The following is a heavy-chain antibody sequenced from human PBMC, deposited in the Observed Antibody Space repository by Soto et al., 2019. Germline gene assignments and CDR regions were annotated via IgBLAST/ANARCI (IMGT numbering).Heavy chain of an antibody. J-gene: IGHJ4*02. V-gene: IGHV3-11*01. CDR2: ISSSGSTI. D-gene: IGHD3-22*01. CDR3: AGGLDYYDSSGSVLDY. CDR1: GFTFSDYY. Sequence: SGGSLRLSCAASGFTFSDYYMSWIRQAPGKGLEWVSYISSSGSTIYYADSVKGRFTISRDNAKNSLYLQMNSLRAEDTAVYYCAGGLDYYDSSGSVLDYWGQGTLVTV.